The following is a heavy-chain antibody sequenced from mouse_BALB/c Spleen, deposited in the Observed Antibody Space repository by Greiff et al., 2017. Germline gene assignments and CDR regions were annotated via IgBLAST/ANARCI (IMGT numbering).Heavy chain of an antibody. V-gene: IGHV4-1*02. Sequence: EVKLQESGGGLVQPGGSLKLSCAASGFDFSRYWMSWVRQAPGKGLEWIGEINPDSSTINYTPSLKDKFIISRDNAKNTLYLQMSKVRSEDTALYYCARQVGDWYFDVWGAGTTVTVSS. CDR2: INPDSSTI. CDR3: ARQVGDWYFDV. D-gene: IGHD1-1*01. CDR1: GFDFSRYW. J-gene: IGHJ1*01.